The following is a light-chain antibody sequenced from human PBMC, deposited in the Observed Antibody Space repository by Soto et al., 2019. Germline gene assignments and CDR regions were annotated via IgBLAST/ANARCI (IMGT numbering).Light chain of an antibody. J-gene: IGLJ2*01. V-gene: IGLV2-14*01. CDR2: DVS. Sequence: QSVLTQPASVSGSPGQSITISCTGTSSDVGGYNYVSWYQQHPGKAPKLMIYDVSNRSSGVSNRFSGPKSGNTASLTISGLQAEDEADYYCSSYTSSSTLYVVFGGGTKLTVL. CDR3: SSYTSSSTLYVV. CDR1: SSDVGGYNY.